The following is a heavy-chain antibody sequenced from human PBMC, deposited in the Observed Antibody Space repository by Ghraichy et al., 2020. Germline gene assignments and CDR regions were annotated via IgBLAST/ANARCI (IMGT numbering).Heavy chain of an antibody. D-gene: IGHD1-26*01. V-gene: IGHV4-59*08. CDR3: ARLPGGSVYYFDF. Sequence: SETLSLTCTVSGGSLTDYYWSWVRQPPGKGLEWVAYNSHSGNTLYHTSLMSRVTIAVNTSKNQFSRKLSSVTAADTPVFYCARLPGGSVYYFDFWGQGALVTVSS. CDR1: GGSLTDYY. CDR2: NSHSGNT. J-gene: IGHJ4*02.